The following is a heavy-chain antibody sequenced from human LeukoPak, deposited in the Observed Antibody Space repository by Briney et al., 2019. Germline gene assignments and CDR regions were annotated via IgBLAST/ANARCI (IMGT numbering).Heavy chain of an antibody. Sequence: SETLSLTCTVSGGSISFSSHYWGWIRQSPGKGLEWIGSIYYTGNTYYNSSLKSRVTISVDTSKNQFSLKLSSVTAADTAVYYCARLSYGSGSYYNFYLDYWGQGTLVTVSS. D-gene: IGHD3-10*01. CDR1: GGSISFSSHY. CDR2: IYYTGNT. CDR3: ARLSYGSGSYYNFYLDY. J-gene: IGHJ4*02. V-gene: IGHV4-39*01.